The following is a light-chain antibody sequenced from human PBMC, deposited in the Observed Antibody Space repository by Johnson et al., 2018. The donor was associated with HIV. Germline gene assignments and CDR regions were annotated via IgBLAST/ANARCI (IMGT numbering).Light chain of an antibody. CDR1: SSNIGNNY. CDR3: GTWDSSLSAYV. V-gene: IGLV1-51*01. Sequence: HSVLTQPPSVSAAPGQKVTVSCSGSSSNIGNNYVSWYQQFPGTAPKLLIYDNNKRPSGTPDRFSGSKSGTSATLGITGLQTGDEADYYCGTWDSSLSAYVIGTGTKVTVL. J-gene: IGLJ1*01. CDR2: DNN.